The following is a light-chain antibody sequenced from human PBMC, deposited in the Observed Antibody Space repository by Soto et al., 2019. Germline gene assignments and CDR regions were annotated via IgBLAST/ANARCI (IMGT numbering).Light chain of an antibody. CDR1: SSNIGSHY. Sequence: QSALTQPPSASGTPGQSLTISCAGSSSNIGSHYVYWYQHLPGTAPKLLIFRDGQRPSGVPDRFFGSKSGTSASLAISGLRSEDEAHYYCAVWDASLTGWVFGGGTKRPS. J-gene: IGLJ3*02. CDR2: RDG. V-gene: IGLV1-47*01. CDR3: AVWDASLTGWV.